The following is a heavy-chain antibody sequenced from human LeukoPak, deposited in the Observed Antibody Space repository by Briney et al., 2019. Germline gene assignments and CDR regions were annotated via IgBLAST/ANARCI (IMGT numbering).Heavy chain of an antibody. J-gene: IGHJ4*02. CDR2: IYYSGST. Sequence: SETLSLTCTVSGGSISSYYWSWIRQPPGKGLEWLGYIYYSGSTNYNPSLKSRVTISVDTSKNQFSLKLSSVTAADTAVYYCARAIYGGTCFDYWGQGTLVTVSS. D-gene: IGHD4-23*01. CDR1: GGSISSYY. CDR3: ARAIYGGTCFDY. V-gene: IGHV4-59*01.